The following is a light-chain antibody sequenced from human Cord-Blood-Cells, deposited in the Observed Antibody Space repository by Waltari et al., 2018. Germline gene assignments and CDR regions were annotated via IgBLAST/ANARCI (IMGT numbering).Light chain of an antibody. CDR2: AAS. CDR1: QSISNY. CDR3: QQSYSTLIFT. J-gene: IGKJ3*01. Sequence: DIQMTQSPSSLSASVGDRVTITCRASQSISNYLNWYQQKPGKAPKLLIYAASSLQSGVPSRFSGSASGTDFTLTISSLQPEDFATYYCQQSYSTLIFTFGPGTKVDIK. V-gene: IGKV1-39*01.